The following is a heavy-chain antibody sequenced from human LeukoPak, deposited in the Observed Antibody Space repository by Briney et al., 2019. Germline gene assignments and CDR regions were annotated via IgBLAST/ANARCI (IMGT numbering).Heavy chain of an antibody. V-gene: IGHV3-53*01. D-gene: IGHD2-2*02. J-gene: IGHJ5*02. CDR2: IYSGGAI. CDR1: GFAVGSNY. Sequence: GGSLRLSCVASGFAVGSNYMSWVRQAPGKGLEWVSLIYSGGAIRYADSVKGRFTISRDSSKNTLYLQMNSLRAEDTAVYYCAKARDIVVVPAAIGWFDPWGQGTLVTVSS. CDR3: AKARDIVVVPAAIGWFDP.